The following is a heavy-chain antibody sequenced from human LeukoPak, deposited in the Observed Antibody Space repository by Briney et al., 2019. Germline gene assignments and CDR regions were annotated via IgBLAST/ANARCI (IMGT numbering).Heavy chain of an antibody. V-gene: IGHV3-13*01. CDR1: GFTFRSYD. D-gene: IGHD6-19*01. CDR3: ARGGIQVSGIDEIDY. Sequence: GGSLRLSCAASGFTFRSYDMHWVRQVPGKGLEWVSAIGISDDTYYQGSVKGRFTISRENTKNSLYLQMNSLTAGDTAVYYCARGGIQVSGIDEIDYWGQGTLVTVSS. J-gene: IGHJ4*02. CDR2: IGISDDT.